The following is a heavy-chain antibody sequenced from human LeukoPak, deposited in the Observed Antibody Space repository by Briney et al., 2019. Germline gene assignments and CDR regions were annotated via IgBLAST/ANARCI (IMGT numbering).Heavy chain of an antibody. Sequence: GGSLRLSCAASGFTFSSYSMNWVRQAPGKGLEWVSSISSSSSYIYYADSVKGRFTISRDNAKNSLYLQMNSLRAEDTAVYYCARVTYCSSTSCYGVDYWGQGTLVTVSS. CDR2: ISSSSSYI. CDR1: GFTFSSYS. J-gene: IGHJ4*02. V-gene: IGHV3-21*01. D-gene: IGHD2-2*01. CDR3: ARVTYCSSTSCYGVDY.